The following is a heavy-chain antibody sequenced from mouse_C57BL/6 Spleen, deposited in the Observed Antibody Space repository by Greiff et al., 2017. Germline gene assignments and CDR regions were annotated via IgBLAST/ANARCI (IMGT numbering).Heavy chain of an antibody. D-gene: IGHD3-2*02. CDR3: AKEEGYPGFAY. CDR1: GFSLTSSG. V-gene: IGHV2-3*01. J-gene: IGHJ3*01. CDR2: IWGDGST. Sequence: VQVVESGPGLVAPSQSLSITCTVSGFSLTSSGVSWVRQPPGKGLEWLGVIWGDGSTNYHSALISRLSISKDNSKSQVFLKLNRLQTDDTATYYCAKEEGYPGFAYWGQGALVTVSA.